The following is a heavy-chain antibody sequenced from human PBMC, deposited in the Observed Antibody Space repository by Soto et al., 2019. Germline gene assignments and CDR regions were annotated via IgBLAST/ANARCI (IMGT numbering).Heavy chain of an antibody. V-gene: IGHV2-5*01. J-gene: IGHJ4*02. Sequence: GSGPTLVNPTQTLTLTCTFSGFSLKTSGVAVAWIRQPPGKALEWLALIYWNDIKLYRPSLKNRLTITKDTSKNQVVLTVTNMDPVDTATYFCAHTFGSGWNQAYFDYWGQGALVTVSS. CDR1: GFSLKTSGVA. D-gene: IGHD6-19*01. CDR3: AHTFGSGWNQAYFDY. CDR2: IYWNDIK.